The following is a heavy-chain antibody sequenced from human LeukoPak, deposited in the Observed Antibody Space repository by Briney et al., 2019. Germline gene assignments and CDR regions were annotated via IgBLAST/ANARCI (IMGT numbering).Heavy chain of an antibody. Sequence: GRSLRLSCAASGLTFSSYAMHWVRQAPGKGLEWVAVISYDGSNKYYADSVKGRFTISRDNSKNTLYLQMNSLRAEDTAVYYCARDGIVVVVAATPGVYGMDVWGQGTTVTVSS. CDR3: ARDGIVVVVAATPGVYGMDV. D-gene: IGHD2-15*01. CDR2: ISYDGSNK. CDR1: GLTFSSYA. J-gene: IGHJ6*02. V-gene: IGHV3-30-3*01.